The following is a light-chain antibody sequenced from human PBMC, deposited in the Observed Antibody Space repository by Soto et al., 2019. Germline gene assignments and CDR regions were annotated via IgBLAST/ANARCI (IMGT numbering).Light chain of an antibody. J-gene: IGKJ1*01. Sequence: DIQRTQSPSSLSASVGDRVTITCRASQRISTYLNWYQKKPGKAPKIMIYAASSLQSGVPSRFSGSGSGTDFNLTISSLQTEDFATYDCQQRFSTPRTFGQGTKVDIK. V-gene: IGKV1-39*01. CDR2: AAS. CDR3: QQRFSTPRT. CDR1: QRISTY.